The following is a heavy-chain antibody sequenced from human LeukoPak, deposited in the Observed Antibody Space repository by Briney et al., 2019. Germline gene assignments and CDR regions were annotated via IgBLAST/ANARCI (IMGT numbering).Heavy chain of an antibody. D-gene: IGHD3-10*01. J-gene: IGHJ6*02. CDR3: ARDQAPTLYGSGSYYNPWYYYGMGV. CDR2: ISSSSSYI. CDR1: GFTFSSYS. Sequence: GGSLRLSCAASGFTFSSYSMNWVRQAPGKGLEWVSSISSSSSYIYYADSVKGRFTISRDNAKNSLYLQMNSLRAEDTAVYYCARDQAPTLYGSGSYYNPWYYYGMGVWGQGTTVTVSS. V-gene: IGHV3-21*01.